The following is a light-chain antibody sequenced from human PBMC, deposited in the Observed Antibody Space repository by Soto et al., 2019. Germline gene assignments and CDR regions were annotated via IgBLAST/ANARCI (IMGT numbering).Light chain of an antibody. CDR3: QQYYSYPFT. V-gene: IGKV1-8*01. CDR1: QGISSY. Sequence: AIRMTQSPSSFSASTGDRVTITCRACQGISSYLAWYQQKPGKAPKLLIYAASTLQSGVPSRFSGSRSGTDFTLTISCLQAEDFATYYCQQYYSYPFTFGPGTKVDIK. J-gene: IGKJ3*01. CDR2: AAS.